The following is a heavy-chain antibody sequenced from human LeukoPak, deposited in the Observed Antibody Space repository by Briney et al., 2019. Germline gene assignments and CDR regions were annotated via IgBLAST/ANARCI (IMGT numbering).Heavy chain of an antibody. CDR2: ISGSGDAT. Sequence: GGSLRLSCVVSGFTFSSSWMTWVRQAPGMGLEWVSTISGSGDATYYAVSVKGRFTISRDNSKNTLFLQMNSLTAEDTAVYYCAKAGPYYSDSWGQGTLVTVTS. CDR3: AKAGPYYSDS. V-gene: IGHV3-23*01. CDR1: GFTFSSSW. J-gene: IGHJ4*02.